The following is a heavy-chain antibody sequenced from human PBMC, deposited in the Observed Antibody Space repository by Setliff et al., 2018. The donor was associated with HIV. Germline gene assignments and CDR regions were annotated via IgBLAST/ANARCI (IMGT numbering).Heavy chain of an antibody. CDR2: ISGSGDST. J-gene: IGHJ5*02. Sequence: GSMSLSCAASGFTFSYHAMTWVRQAQRKGLEWVSGISGSGDSTFYAHSVKGRFTISRDNSRDTLYLEMNNLRAEDTALYYCAKDYTPTFWEYNWFDVWGQGTQVTVSS. CDR1: GFTFSYHA. D-gene: IGHD3-16*01. V-gene: IGHV3-23*01. CDR3: AKDYTPTFWEYNWFDV.